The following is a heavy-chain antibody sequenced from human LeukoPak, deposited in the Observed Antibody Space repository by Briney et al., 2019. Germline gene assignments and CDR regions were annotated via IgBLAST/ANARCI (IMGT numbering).Heavy chain of an antibody. J-gene: IGHJ4*02. CDR3: AREARTYSDSSEFDS. CDR2: IYSSGST. Sequence: SETLSLTCTISGGSISSYYWSWIRQPAGRGLEWIGRIYSSGSTNYNPSLKSRLTMSLDTSKKQFSLKLSSVTAADTAVYYCAREARTYSDSSEFDSWGQGTLVTVSS. D-gene: IGHD6-6*01. V-gene: IGHV4-4*07. CDR1: GGSISSYY.